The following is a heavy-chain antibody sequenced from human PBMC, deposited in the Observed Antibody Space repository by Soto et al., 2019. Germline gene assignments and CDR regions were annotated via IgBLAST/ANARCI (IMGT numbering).Heavy chain of an antibody. J-gene: IGHJ4*02. Sequence: GGSLRLSCAASGFTFSSYAMSWGRQAPGKGLEWVSAISGSGGSTYYANSVKGRFTISRDNSKNTLYLQMNSLRAEDTAVYYCAKDASNERDIVVVPAADPFYYWGQGTLVTVSS. D-gene: IGHD2-2*01. V-gene: IGHV3-23*01. CDR1: GFTFSSYA. CDR3: AKDASNERDIVVVPAADPFYY. CDR2: ISGSGGST.